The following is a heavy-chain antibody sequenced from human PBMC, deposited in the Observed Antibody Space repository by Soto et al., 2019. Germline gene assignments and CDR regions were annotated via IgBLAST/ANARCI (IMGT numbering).Heavy chain of an antibody. V-gene: IGHV3-23*01. Sequence: VHLLESGGGLVQPGGSLRLSCEASGFTFSNYAMAWVRQTPGEGPEWVSIIGGGDDIFYAESVRGRFIISRDDSRSTMYLQMDNLRVEDTAIYFCAKDSISYNGIYDAFDVWGQGTVVTVSS. CDR1: GFTFSNYA. CDR3: AKDSISYNGIYDAFDV. CDR2: IIGGGDDI. D-gene: IGHD3-3*02. J-gene: IGHJ3*01.